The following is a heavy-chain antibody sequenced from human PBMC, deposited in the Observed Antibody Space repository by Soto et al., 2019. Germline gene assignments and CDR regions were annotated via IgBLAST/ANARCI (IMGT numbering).Heavy chain of an antibody. D-gene: IGHD2-15*01. V-gene: IGHV3-30*18. CDR3: AKGDIRYCSGGSCYPLYYGMDV. J-gene: IGHJ6*02. CDR2: ISYDGSNK. Sequence: GGSLRLSCAASGFTFSSYGMHWVRQAPGKGLEWVAVISYDGSNKYYADSVKGRFTISRDNSKNTLYLQMNSLRAEDTAVYYCAKGDIRYCSGGSCYPLYYGMDVWGQGTTVTVSS. CDR1: GFTFSSYG.